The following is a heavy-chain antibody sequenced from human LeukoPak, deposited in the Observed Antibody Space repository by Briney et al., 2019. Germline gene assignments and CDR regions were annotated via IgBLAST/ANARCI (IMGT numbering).Heavy chain of an antibody. V-gene: IGHV4-34*01. CDR3: ARLSRITMVRGARPYYFDY. J-gene: IGHJ4*02. CDR1: GNSFGGYY. Sequence: SETLSLTCTVSGNSFGGYYWSWIRQPPGKGLEWIGEINHSGSTNYNPSLKSRVTISVDTSKNQFSLKLSSVTAADTAVYYCARLSRITMVRGARPYYFDYWGQGTLVTVSS. D-gene: IGHD3-10*01. CDR2: INHSGST.